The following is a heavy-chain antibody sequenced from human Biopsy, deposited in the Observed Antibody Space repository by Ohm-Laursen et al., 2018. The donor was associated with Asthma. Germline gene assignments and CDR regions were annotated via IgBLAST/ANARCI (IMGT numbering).Heavy chain of an antibody. J-gene: IGHJ4*02. Sequence: SSVKVSCKASGGSFSNFAFSWVRQAPGHGLGWMGTILTKFDITSYAEKLQGRVTITADKSTSTTYMELSRLRSEDTAVYYCARSYDTDSYPVLVLDYWGQGTLVSVSS. V-gene: IGHV1-69*04. CDR2: ILTKFDIT. CDR3: ARSYDTDSYPVLVLDY. CDR1: GGSFSNFA. D-gene: IGHD3-22*01.